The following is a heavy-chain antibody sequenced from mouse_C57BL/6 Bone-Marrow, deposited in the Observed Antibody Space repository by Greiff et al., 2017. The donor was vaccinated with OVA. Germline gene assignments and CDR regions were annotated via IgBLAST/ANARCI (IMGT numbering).Heavy chain of an antibody. D-gene: IGHD2-4*01. Sequence: VQLQQSGPELVKPGASVKIPCKASGYTFTDYNMDWVKQSHGKSLEWIGDINPNNGGTIYNQKFKGKATLTVDKSSSTAYMELRSLTSEDTAVYYCARLDYEGYYAMDYWGQGTSVTVSS. J-gene: IGHJ4*01. V-gene: IGHV1-18*01. CDR1: GYTFTDYN. CDR3: ARLDYEGYYAMDY. CDR2: INPNNGGT.